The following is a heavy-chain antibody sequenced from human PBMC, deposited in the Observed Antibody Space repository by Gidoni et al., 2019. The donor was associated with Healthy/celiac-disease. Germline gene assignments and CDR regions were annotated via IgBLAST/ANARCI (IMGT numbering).Heavy chain of an antibody. V-gene: IGHV3-21*01. CDR1: GFPFSSYS. CDR3: ARDRGIAAAGILDAFDI. CDR2: ISSSSSYI. Sequence: EVQLVESGGGLVKPGGSLRLSCAASGFPFSSYSMNWVRQAPGKGLGWVSSISSSSSYIYYADSVKGRFTISRDNAKNSLYLQMNSLRAEDTAVYYCARDRGIAAAGILDAFDIWGQGTMVTVSS. D-gene: IGHD6-13*01. J-gene: IGHJ3*02.